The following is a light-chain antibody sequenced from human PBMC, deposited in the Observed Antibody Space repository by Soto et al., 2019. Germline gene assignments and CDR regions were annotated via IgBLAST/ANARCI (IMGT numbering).Light chain of an antibody. Sequence: EIVLTQSPGTLSLSPGEGATLSCRASQSVRSDYLAWYQQKPGQAPRLLIYGASSGATGIPDRFSGSGSGTDFTLTISRLEPEDFAVYYCQQYRSSPSPFGPGTKVDIK. CDR1: QSVRSDY. J-gene: IGKJ2*01. CDR3: QQYRSSPSP. CDR2: GAS. V-gene: IGKV3-20*01.